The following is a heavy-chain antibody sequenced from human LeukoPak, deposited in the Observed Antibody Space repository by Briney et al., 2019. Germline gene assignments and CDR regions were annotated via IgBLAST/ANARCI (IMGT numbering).Heavy chain of an antibody. Sequence: GGSLRLSCAASGFTFSSHAMSWVRQAPGKGLEWVSGISGSGGGTYYANSVKGRFTISRDNSKNTLYLQMNSLRAEDTAVYYCAKEPYSGSQLLDYWGQGTLVTVSS. CDR1: GFTFSSHA. V-gene: IGHV3-23*01. CDR3: AKEPYSGSQLLDY. J-gene: IGHJ4*02. CDR2: ISGSGGGT. D-gene: IGHD1-26*01.